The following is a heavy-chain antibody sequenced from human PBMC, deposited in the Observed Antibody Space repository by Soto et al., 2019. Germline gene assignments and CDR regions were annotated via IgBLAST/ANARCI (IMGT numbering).Heavy chain of an antibody. CDR2: IIEDGSEK. CDR1: GFTFSSYW. Sequence: GGSLRLSCAASGFTFSSYWMTWVRQAPGKGLEWVANIIEDGSEKSYLDSVKGRLTISRDNAKNSLYLQMNSLRAEDTAVYYCARRGGNFDIWGQGTMVTVSS. J-gene: IGHJ3*02. D-gene: IGHD1-26*01. CDR3: ARRGGNFDI. V-gene: IGHV3-7*05.